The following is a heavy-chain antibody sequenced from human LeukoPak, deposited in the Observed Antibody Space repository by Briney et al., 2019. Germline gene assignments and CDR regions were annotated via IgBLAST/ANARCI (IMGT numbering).Heavy chain of an antibody. V-gene: IGHV5-51*01. Sequence: GESLKISCKGSGYSFTSYWIGWVRQMPGKGLEWKRIIYSGDSDTRYSPSFQGQVTISADKSISTAYLQWSSLKASDTAMYYCARQSSTGYGLGYYYYYMDVWGKGTTVTVSS. CDR1: GYSFTSYW. D-gene: IGHD5-12*01. CDR2: IYSGDSDT. CDR3: ARQSSTGYGLGYYYYYMDV. J-gene: IGHJ6*03.